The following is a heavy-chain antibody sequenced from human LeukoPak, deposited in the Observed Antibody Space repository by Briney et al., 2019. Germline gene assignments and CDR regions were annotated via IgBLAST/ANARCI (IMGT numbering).Heavy chain of an antibody. CDR3: ARGDYYSASGNYFGH. V-gene: IGHV3-23*01. CDR2: ISGSGGST. Sequence: GGSLRLSCAASGFTFSSYAMSWVRQAPGKGLEWVSAISGSGGSTYYADSVKGRFSISRDNARNSLYLQMNSLRAEGTAVYYCARGDYYSASGNYFGHWGQGTLVTVSS. D-gene: IGHD3-10*01. CDR1: GFTFSSYA. J-gene: IGHJ4*02.